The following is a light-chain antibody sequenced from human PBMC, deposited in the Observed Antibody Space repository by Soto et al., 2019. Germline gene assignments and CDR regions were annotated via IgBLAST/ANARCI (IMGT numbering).Light chain of an antibody. Sequence: QSVLTQPPSVFGAPGQRVTISCTGSSSNIGAGYDVHWYQQLPGTAPKLLIYGNSNRPSGVPDRFSGSKSGTSASLAITGLQAEDEADYYCQSYDSSLSGSAFGGGTQLTVL. CDR2: GNS. CDR1: SSNIGAGYD. V-gene: IGLV1-40*01. CDR3: QSYDSSLSGSA. J-gene: IGLJ2*01.